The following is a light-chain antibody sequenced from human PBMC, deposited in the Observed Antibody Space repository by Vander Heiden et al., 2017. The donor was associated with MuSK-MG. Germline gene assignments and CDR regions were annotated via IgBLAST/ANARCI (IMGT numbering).Light chain of an antibody. J-gene: IGKJ3*01. Sequence: DIVMTQSPDSLAVSLGERATINCKSSQSVLYSSNNKNYLAWYQQKPGQPPKLLIYWASTRESGVPDRFSGSGSGTDFTLTISSLQAEDVAVYYCQQDYSTPITFGHGTKVDIK. CDR1: QSVLYSSNNKNY. V-gene: IGKV4-1*01. CDR3: QQDYSTPIT. CDR2: WAS.